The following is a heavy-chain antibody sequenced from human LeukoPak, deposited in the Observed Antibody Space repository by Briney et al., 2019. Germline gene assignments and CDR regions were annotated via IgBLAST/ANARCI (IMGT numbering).Heavy chain of an antibody. J-gene: IGHJ6*02. CDR3: ATSYFDWPYPYYGMDV. Sequence: GGSLRLSCAASGFTVSSNYMSWVRQPPGKGLEWVSVIYSGGSTYYADSVKGRFTISRDNSKNTLYLQMNSLRAEDTAVYYCATSYFDWPYPYYGMDVWGQGTTVTVSS. CDR2: IYSGGST. CDR1: GFTVSSNY. D-gene: IGHD3-9*01. V-gene: IGHV3-53*01.